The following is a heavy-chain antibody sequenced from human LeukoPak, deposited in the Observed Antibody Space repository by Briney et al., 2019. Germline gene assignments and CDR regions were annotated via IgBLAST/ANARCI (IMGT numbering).Heavy chain of an antibody. D-gene: IGHD3-3*01. CDR3: AIGKSHYDFRFDY. Sequence: ASVKVSCKASGYTFTGYYMHWVRQAPGQGLEWMGWMNPNSGNTGYAQKFQGRVTMTRNTSISTAYMELSSLRSEDTAVYYCAIGKSHYDFRFDYWGQGTLVTVPS. CDR2: MNPNSGNT. V-gene: IGHV1-8*02. J-gene: IGHJ4*02. CDR1: GYTFTGYY.